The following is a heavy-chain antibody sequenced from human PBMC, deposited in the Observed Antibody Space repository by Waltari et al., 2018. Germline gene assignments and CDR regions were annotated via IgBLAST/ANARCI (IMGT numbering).Heavy chain of an antibody. J-gene: IGHJ4*02. V-gene: IGHV3-48*01. D-gene: IGHD2-15*01. CDR2: ISSSSSTI. CDR3: ARTVVVTPFDY. Sequence: EVQLVESGGGLVQPGGSLRLSCATSGFTFSSYSMNWGRQAPGKGLEWGSYISSSSSTIYYADSVKGRFTISRDNAKNSLYLQMNSLRAEDTAVYYCARTVVVTPFDYWGQGTLVTVSS. CDR1: GFTFSSYS.